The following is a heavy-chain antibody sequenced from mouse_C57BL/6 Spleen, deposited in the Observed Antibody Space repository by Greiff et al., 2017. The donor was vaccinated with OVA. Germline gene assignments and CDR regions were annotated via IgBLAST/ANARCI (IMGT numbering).Heavy chain of an antibody. CDR3: ADYSAMDY. J-gene: IGHJ4*01. D-gene: IGHD2-12*01. CDR1: GYAFRSSW. Sequence: VQLQQSGPELVKPGASVKISCKASGYAFRSSWMNWVKQRPGKGLEWIGRIYPGDGDTTSNGKFKGKATLTADKSSRTAYMQLSSLTSEGSAVYFCADYSAMDYWGQGTSVTVSS. V-gene: IGHV1-82*01. CDR2: IYPGDGDT.